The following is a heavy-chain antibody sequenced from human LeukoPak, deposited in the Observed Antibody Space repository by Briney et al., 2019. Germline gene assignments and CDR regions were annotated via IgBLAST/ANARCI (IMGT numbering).Heavy chain of an antibody. V-gene: IGHV3-21*01. D-gene: IGHD2-2*01. J-gene: IGHJ6*04. CDR3: ARDGDIVVVPAAIRYYYYGMDV. CDR1: GFTFSSYS. CDR2: SSSSSSYI. Sequence: GGSLRLSCAASGFTFSSYSMNWVRQAPGKGLEWVSSSSSSSSYIYYADSVKGRFTISRDNAKNSLYPQMNSLRAEDTAVYYCARDGDIVVVPAAIRYYYYGMDVWGKGTTVTVSS.